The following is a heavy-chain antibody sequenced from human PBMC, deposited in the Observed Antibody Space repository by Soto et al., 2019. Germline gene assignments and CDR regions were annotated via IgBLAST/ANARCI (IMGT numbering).Heavy chain of an antibody. Sequence: SQTLSLTCAISGDSVSSNSAAWNWIRQSPSGGLEWLGRTYYRSKWYNEYALSVKSRIIINPDTSKNQFSLQLTSVTPDDTSLYYCARAYCSGGRCWAWSKWLDLWGEGTLVTVSS. CDR3: ARAYCSGGRCWAWSKWLDL. CDR1: GDSVSSNSAA. CDR2: TYYRSKWYN. J-gene: IGHJ5*02. D-gene: IGHD2-15*01. V-gene: IGHV6-1*01.